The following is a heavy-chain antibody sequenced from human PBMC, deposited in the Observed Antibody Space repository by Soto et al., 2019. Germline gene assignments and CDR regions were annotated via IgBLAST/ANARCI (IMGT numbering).Heavy chain of an antibody. CDR1: GYTFTSYG. Sequence: QVQLVQSGAEVKKPGASVKVSCKASGYTFTSYGISWVRQAPGQGLEWMGWISGYNAKTSYAEKFQGRVTITADTSANTVYLELSSLRSEDTAVYYCASTKYDSSAYYYWYLGLWGRGTLVTVSS. D-gene: IGHD3-22*01. J-gene: IGHJ2*01. CDR2: ISGYNAKT. V-gene: IGHV1-18*01. CDR3: ASTKYDSSAYYYWYLGL.